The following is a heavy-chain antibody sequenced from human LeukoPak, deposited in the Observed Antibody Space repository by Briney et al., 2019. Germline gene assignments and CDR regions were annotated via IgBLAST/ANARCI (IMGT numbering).Heavy chain of an antibody. CDR2: IKEDGSEK. CDR3: VRERVEGLWYDAFDI. CDR1: RFTFSNYW. V-gene: IGHV3-7*01. Sequence: GGSLRLSCAASRFTFSNYWMNWVRQAPGKGLEWVANIKEDGSEKYYVDSVKGRFTISRDNAKNSLYLQMNSLRAEDTAVYYCVRERVEGLWYDAFDIWGQGTMVTVSS. J-gene: IGHJ3*02. D-gene: IGHD5-18*01.